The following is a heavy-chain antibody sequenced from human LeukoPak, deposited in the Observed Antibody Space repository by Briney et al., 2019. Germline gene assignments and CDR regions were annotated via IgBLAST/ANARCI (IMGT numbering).Heavy chain of an antibody. CDR1: GGSFSGYY. V-gene: IGHV4-34*01. J-gene: IGHJ5*02. D-gene: IGHD2-2*02. CDR3: ARARVVPAAIMA. CDR2: INHSGST. Sequence: SETLSLICAVYGGSFSGYYWSWIRQPPGKGLEWIGEINHSGSTNYNPSLKSRVTISVDTSKNQFSLKLSSVTAADTAVYYCARARVVPAAIMAWGQGTLVTVSS.